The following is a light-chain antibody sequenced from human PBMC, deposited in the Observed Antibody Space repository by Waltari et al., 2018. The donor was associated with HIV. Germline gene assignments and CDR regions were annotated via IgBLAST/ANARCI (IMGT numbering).Light chain of an antibody. V-gene: IGKV1-5*03. CDR1: QSISSW. CDR3: QQYNSYPYT. CDR2: KAS. J-gene: IGKJ2*01. Sequence: DIQMTQSPSTLSASVGDRVTITCRASQSISSWLAWYQQKPGKAPKVLISKASSLESGVPSRVSGSGSGTEFTLTISSLQPDDFGTYYGQQYNSYPYTFGQGPSRRSN.